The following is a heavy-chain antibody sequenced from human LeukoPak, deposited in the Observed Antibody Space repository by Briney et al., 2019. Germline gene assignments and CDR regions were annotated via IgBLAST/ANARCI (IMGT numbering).Heavy chain of an antibody. V-gene: IGHV4-59*01. CDR3: ARSHYDFWSGHPFDY. Sequence: PSETLSLTCTVSGGSISSYYWSWIRQPPGTGLEWIGYIYYSGSTNYNPSLKSRVTISVDTSKNQFSLKLSSVTAADTAVYYCARSHYDFWSGHPFDYWGQGTLVTVSS. CDR1: GGSISSYY. J-gene: IGHJ4*02. CDR2: IYYSGST. D-gene: IGHD3-3*01.